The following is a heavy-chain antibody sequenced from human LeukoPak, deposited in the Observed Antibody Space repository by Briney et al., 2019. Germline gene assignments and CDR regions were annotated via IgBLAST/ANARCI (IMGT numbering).Heavy chain of an antibody. Sequence: GSLRLSCAASGFTFSSYAMHWVRQAPGKGLEWVAVISYDGSNKYYADSVKGRFTISRDNSKNTLYLQMNSLRAEDTAVYYCAREYSGSYDYYYGMDVWGQGTTVTVSS. D-gene: IGHD1-26*01. CDR3: AREYSGSYDYYYGMDV. CDR1: GFTFSSYA. J-gene: IGHJ6*02. V-gene: IGHV3-30*04. CDR2: ISYDGSNK.